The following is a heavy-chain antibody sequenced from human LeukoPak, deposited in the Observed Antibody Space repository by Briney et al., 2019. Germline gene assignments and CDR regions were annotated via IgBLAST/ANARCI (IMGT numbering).Heavy chain of an antibody. V-gene: IGHV3-66*01. CDR1: GFTVSSNY. J-gene: IGHJ4*02. CDR3: ARTLGDSSGYYDY. D-gene: IGHD3-22*01. Sequence: GGCLRLSCAASGFTVSSNYMSWVRQAPGKGLEWGSVIYSGGSTYYADSVKGRFTISRDNSKNTLYLQMNSLRAEDTAVYYCARTLGDSSGYYDYWGQGTLVTVSS. CDR2: IYSGGST.